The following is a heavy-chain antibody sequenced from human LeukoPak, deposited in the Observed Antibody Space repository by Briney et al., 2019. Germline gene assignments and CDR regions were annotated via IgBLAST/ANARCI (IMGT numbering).Heavy chain of an antibody. D-gene: IGHD5-12*01. Sequence: GGSLRLSCAASGFTFSAYWMHWVRQAPGKGLVWVSRLNSDGSSRSYADSVKGRFTISRDNAKNTLYLQMYSLRAEDTAVYYCAKVRSRGFDAFDIWGQGTMVTV. CDR3: AKVRSRGFDAFDI. CDR2: LNSDGSSR. J-gene: IGHJ3*02. V-gene: IGHV3-74*01. CDR1: GFTFSAYW.